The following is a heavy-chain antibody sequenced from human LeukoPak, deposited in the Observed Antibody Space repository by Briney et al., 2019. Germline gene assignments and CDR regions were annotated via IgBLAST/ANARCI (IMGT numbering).Heavy chain of an antibody. D-gene: IGHD3-10*01. CDR1: GGSISSSSYY. V-gene: IGHV4-39*01. CDR2: IYYSGST. Sequence: SETLSLTCTVSGGSISSSSYYWGWIRQPPGKGLEWMGSIYYSGSTYYNPSLKSRVTISVDTSKNQFSLKLSSVTAADTAVYYCARHESEITMVRGVTDYWGQGTLVTVSS. CDR3: ARHESEITMVRGVTDY. J-gene: IGHJ4*02.